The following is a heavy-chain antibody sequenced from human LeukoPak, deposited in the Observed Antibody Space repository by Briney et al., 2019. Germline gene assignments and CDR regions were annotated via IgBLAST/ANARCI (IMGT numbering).Heavy chain of an antibody. CDR2: ITTSDST. Sequence: GGPLRLSCAASGFTFSSYAMDWIRQTPGKGLEWVSGITTSDSTYYADSVKGRFTISRDNAKNSLYLQMNSLRAEDTAVYYCARSGPEGSSVPWGQGTLVTVSS. J-gene: IGHJ5*02. V-gene: IGHV3-21*01. D-gene: IGHD1-26*01. CDR3: ARSGPEGSSVP. CDR1: GFTFSSYA.